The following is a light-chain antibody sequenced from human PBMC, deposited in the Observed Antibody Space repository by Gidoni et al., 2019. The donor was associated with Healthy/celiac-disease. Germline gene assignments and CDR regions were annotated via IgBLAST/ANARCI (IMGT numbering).Light chain of an antibody. J-gene: IGLJ3*02. V-gene: IGLV2-11*01. Sequence: QSALTQPRSVAGSPGQSVTSSCTGTSSDVGGYNYVSWYQQHPGKAPILMIYDVSKRPSGVPDRFSGSKSGNTASLTISVLQAEDEADYYCCSYAGSYAWVFGGGTKLTVL. CDR3: CSYAGSYAWV. CDR1: SSDVGGYNY. CDR2: DVS.